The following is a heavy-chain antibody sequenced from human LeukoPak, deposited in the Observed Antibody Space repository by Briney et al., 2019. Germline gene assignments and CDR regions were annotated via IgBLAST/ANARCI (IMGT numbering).Heavy chain of an antibody. CDR1: GYTFTGYY. CDR2: ISAYNGNT. D-gene: IGHD3-22*01. Sequence: ASVKVSCKASGYTFTGYYMHWVRQAPGQGLEWMGWISAYNGNTNYAQKLQGRVTMTTDTSTSTAYMELRSLRSDDTAVYYCARRSSGYRVAFDIWGQGTMVTVSS. V-gene: IGHV1-18*04. CDR3: ARRSSGYRVAFDI. J-gene: IGHJ3*02.